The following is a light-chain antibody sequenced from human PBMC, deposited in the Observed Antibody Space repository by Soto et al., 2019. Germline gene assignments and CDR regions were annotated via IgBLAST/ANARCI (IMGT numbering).Light chain of an antibody. V-gene: IGLV1-51*01. CDR1: SSNIGGNS. Sequence: VLRPPPRVIAARGPNVVISCSGSSSNIGGNSVSWYQRLPGTAPKLLIYDDNKRPSGIPDRFSGSKSGTSATLGITRFQTGDEADYYCGSWDGSLSAYVCGTGTKVTVL. CDR3: GSWDGSLSAYV. CDR2: DDN. J-gene: IGLJ1*01.